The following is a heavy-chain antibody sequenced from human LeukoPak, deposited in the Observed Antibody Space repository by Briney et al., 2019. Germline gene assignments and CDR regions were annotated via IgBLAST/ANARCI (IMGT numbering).Heavy chain of an antibody. CDR1: GYTFTDDF. D-gene: IGHD2-2*01. J-gene: IGHJ4*02. CDR2: INPNSGST. Sequence: AASVKVSCKASGYTFTDDFMHWARLAPGHGLEWMGWINPNSGSTDFAQGFQGRVTMNRETSISTDYMELRRLTSDDTAVYYCARRKDIVLVPAALDFWGQGTLVTVSS. V-gene: IGHV1-2*02. CDR3: ARRKDIVLVPAALDF.